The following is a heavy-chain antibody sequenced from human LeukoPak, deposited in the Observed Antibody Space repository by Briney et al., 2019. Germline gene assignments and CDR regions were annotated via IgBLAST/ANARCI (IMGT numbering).Heavy chain of an antibody. J-gene: IGHJ4*02. CDR2: INPNSGGT. V-gene: IGHV1-2*02. D-gene: IGHD5-12*01. CDR3: ARLVRSGYDKYYFDY. CDR1: GYTFTGYY. Sequence: GASVKVSCKASGYTFTGYYMHWVRQAPGQGLEWMGWINPNSGGTNYAQKFQGRVTMTRDTSISTAYVELSRLRSDDTAVYYCARLVRSGYDKYYFDYWGQGTLVTVSS.